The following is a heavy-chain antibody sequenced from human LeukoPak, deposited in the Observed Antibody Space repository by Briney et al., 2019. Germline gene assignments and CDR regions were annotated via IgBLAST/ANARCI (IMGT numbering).Heavy chain of an antibody. J-gene: IGHJ5*02. CDR1: GYSISSGYY. Sequence: PSETLSLTCTVSGYSISSGYYWGWIRQPPVKGLEWIGSIYHSGSTYYNPSLKSRVTISVDTSKNQFSLRLSSATAADTAVYYCARASASSSGDNWFDPWGQGTLVTVSS. V-gene: IGHV4-38-2*02. CDR2: IYHSGST. CDR3: ARASASSSGDNWFDP. D-gene: IGHD6-19*01.